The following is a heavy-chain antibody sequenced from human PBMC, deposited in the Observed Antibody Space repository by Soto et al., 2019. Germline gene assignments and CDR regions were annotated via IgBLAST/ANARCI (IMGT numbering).Heavy chain of an antibody. D-gene: IGHD3-22*01. CDR2: ISPSGYSI. CDR1: AFTVSGDY. CDR3: ARPGGYYDTSGYYLGDAFDI. J-gene: IGHJ3*02. Sequence: VGALRLSCAPSAFTVSGDYMNWMRQAPEKVLEGVSYISPSGYSIYYAESVKGRFTISRDNAENSLYLQWSSLKASDTAMYYCARPGGYYDTSGYYLGDAFDIWGQGTMVTV. V-gene: IGHV3-11*01.